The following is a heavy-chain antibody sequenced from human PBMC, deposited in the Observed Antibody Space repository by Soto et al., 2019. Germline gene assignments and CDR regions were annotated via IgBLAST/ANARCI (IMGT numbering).Heavy chain of an antibody. CDR2: ISYDGSNK. D-gene: IGHD6-6*01. J-gene: IGHJ6*02. CDR1: GFTFSSDG. CDR3: ARQITYSSSRYYYYGMDV. Sequence: PGGSLRLSCAASGFTFSSDGMHWVRQAPGKGLEWVAVISYDGSNKYYADSVKGRFTISRDNSKNTLYLQMNSLRAEDTAVYYCARQITYSSSRYYYYGMDVWGQGTTVTVSS. V-gene: IGHV3-30*03.